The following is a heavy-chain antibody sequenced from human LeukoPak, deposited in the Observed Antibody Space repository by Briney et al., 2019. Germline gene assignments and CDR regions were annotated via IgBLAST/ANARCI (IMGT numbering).Heavy chain of an antibody. CDR2: IYYSGNT. J-gene: IGHJ6*03. CDR1: GGSITTTTYY. CDR3: ARLGYCSSTSCYGHYYYYMDV. D-gene: IGHD2-2*01. V-gene: IGHV4-39*07. Sequence: SETLSLTCTVSGGSITTTTYYWGWIRQPPGTGLEWIGSIYYSGNTYYNPSLKSRVTISLDTSKDQFSLKVSSVTAADTAVYYCARLGYCSSTSCYGHYYYYMDVWGKGTTVTISS.